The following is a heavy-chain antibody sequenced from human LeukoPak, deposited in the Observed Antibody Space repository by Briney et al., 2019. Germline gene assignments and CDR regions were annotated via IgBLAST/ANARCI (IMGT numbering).Heavy chain of an antibody. D-gene: IGHD3-10*01. CDR2: MNPNSGNT. Sequence: ASVKVSCKASGGTFSSYAISWVRQATGQGLEWMGWMNPNSGNTGYAQKFQGRVTMTRNTSISTAYMELSSLRSEDTAVYYCARGPGWFGIDYWGQGTLVTVSS. CDR1: GGTFSSYA. J-gene: IGHJ4*02. V-gene: IGHV1-8*02. CDR3: ARGPGWFGIDY.